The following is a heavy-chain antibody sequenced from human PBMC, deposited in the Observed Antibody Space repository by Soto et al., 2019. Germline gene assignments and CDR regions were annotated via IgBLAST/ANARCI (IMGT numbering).Heavy chain of an antibody. V-gene: IGHV5-51*01. Sequence: GDSLKICIKGSGYSFTIYWFGWGSLMPGKGLECMGIIYPGDSDTRYSPSFQGQVTISADKSISTAYLQWSSLKASDTAMYYCARTAAAGKYYYGMDVWGQGTTVTVSS. D-gene: IGHD6-13*01. CDR3: ARTAAAGKYYYGMDV. J-gene: IGHJ6*02. CDR2: IYPGDSDT. CDR1: GYSFTIYW.